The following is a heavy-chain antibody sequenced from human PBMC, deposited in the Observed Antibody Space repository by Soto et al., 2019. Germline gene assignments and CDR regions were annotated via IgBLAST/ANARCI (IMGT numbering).Heavy chain of an antibody. Sequence: QVQLVQSGAEVKKPGSSVKVSCKASGGTFSSYAIDWVRQAPGQGLEWMGGIIPIFGTANYAQKFQGRVTITADESTSTAYMELRSLRSEDTAVYYCAREGSGKLLWFGELSTYFDYWGQGTLVTVSS. J-gene: IGHJ4*02. CDR3: AREGSGKLLWFGELSTYFDY. CDR1: GGTFSSYA. V-gene: IGHV1-69*01. D-gene: IGHD3-10*01. CDR2: IIPIFGTA.